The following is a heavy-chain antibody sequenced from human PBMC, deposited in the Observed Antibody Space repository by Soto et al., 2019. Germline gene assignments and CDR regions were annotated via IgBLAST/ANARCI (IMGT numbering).Heavy chain of an antibody. D-gene: IGHD3-9*01. V-gene: IGHV3-30-3*01. J-gene: IGHJ6*02. Sequence: GGSLRLSCAASGFTFSSYAMHWVRQAPGKGLEWVAVISYDGSNKYYADSVKGRFTISRDNSKNTLYLQMNSLRAEDTAVYYCARDFTRRRKYYDILTDYGMDVWGQGTTVTVSS. CDR2: ISYDGSNK. CDR1: GFTFSSYA. CDR3: ARDFTRRRKYYDILTDYGMDV.